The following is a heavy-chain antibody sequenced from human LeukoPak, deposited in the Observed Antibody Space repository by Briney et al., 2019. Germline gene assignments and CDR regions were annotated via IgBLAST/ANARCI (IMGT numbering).Heavy chain of an antibody. CDR1: GGSFSSYY. CDR3: ASRITIFGVVIGPFQH. D-gene: IGHD3-3*01. J-gene: IGHJ1*01. Sequence: SETLSLTCAVYGGSFSSYYWGWIRQPPGKGLEWIGSIYYSGSTYYNPSLKSRVTISVDTSKNQFSLKLSSVTAADTAVYYCASRITIFGVVIGPFQHWGQGTLVTVSS. CDR2: IYYSGST. V-gene: IGHV4-39*01.